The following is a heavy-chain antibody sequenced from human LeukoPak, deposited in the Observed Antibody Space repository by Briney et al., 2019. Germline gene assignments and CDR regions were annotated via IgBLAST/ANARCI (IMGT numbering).Heavy chain of an antibody. V-gene: IGHV1-18*01. CDR2: ISAYNGNT. D-gene: IGHD6-19*01. Sequence: GASVKVSCKASGYTFTSYGISWVRQAPGQGLEWMGWISAYNGNTNYAQKLQGRVTMTTDTSTSTAYMELRSLRSDDTAVYYCARASWQWLDAGNFDYWGQGTLVTVSS. J-gene: IGHJ4*02. CDR3: ARASWQWLDAGNFDY. CDR1: GYTFTSYG.